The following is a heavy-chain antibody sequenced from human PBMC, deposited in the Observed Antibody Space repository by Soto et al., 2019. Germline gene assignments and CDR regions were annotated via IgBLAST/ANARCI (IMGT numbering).Heavy chain of an antibody. CDR3: ATERGYCSGGSCPPYNWFDP. CDR1: GYTLTELS. CDR2: FDPEDGET. D-gene: IGHD2-15*01. V-gene: IGHV1-24*01. Sequence: ASVKVSCKVSGYTLTELSMHWVRQAPGKGVGWMGGFDPEDGETIYAQKFQGRVTMTEDTSTDTAYMELSSLRSEDTAVYYCATERGYCSGGSCPPYNWFDPWGQGTLVTVSS. J-gene: IGHJ5*02.